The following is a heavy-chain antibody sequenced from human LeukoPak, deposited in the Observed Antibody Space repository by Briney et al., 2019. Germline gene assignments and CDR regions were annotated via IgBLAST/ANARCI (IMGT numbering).Heavy chain of an antibody. Sequence: SETLSLTCTVSGYSISSGYYWGWMRQPPGKGLEWIESIHHSGSTYYNPPLKSRVTMSIDTSKNQFSLKLSSVTAADTAVYYCARTKGGIAAADAYFDYWGQGTLVTVSS. CDR1: GYSISSGYY. J-gene: IGHJ4*02. V-gene: IGHV4-38-2*02. CDR3: ARTKGGIAAADAYFDY. CDR2: IHHSGST. D-gene: IGHD6-13*01.